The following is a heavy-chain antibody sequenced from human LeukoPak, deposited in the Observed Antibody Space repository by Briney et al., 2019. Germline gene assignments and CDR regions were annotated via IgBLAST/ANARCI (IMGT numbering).Heavy chain of an antibody. CDR2: IYYSGST. D-gene: IGHD3-10*01. CDR3: APFLDYGVRGVHFDY. Sequence: SETLSLTCTVSGGSISSSSYYWGWIRQPPGKGLEWIGSIYYSGSTYYNPFLKSRVTISVDTSKNQFSLKLSSVTAADTAVYYCAPFLDYGVRGVHFDYWGQGTLVTVSS. CDR1: GGSISSSSYY. J-gene: IGHJ4*02. V-gene: IGHV4-39*07.